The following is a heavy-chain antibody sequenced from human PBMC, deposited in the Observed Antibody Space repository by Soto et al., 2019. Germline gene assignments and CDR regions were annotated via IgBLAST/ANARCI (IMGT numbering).Heavy chain of an antibody. CDR2: VSYDGSLK. CDR1: GFTFSRFG. J-gene: IGHJ6*02. V-gene: IGHV3-30*18. Sequence: VQLVESGGGVVHPGRSLRLSCAASGFTFSRFGIHWVRQAPGKGLEWVAVVSYDGSLKYYADSVKGRFTISRDNSKNTLYLQMNSLRPEDTALYYCPKDSDQLLFDYYYYGMDVWGQGTTVTVSS. D-gene: IGHD2-2*01. CDR3: PKDSDQLLFDYYYYGMDV.